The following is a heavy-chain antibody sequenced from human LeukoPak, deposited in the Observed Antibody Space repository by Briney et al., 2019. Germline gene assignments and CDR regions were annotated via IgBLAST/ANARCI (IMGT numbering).Heavy chain of an antibody. Sequence: SSQTLSLTCTVSGGSISSGNYYWSWIREHPGKGLEWIGYIHYSGNTFYNPSLKSRVTISVDTSKNQFSLRLSSVNAADTAVYYCARHGANLESFPFDYWGQGTLVTVSS. D-gene: IGHD7-27*01. J-gene: IGHJ4*02. CDR1: GGSISSGNYY. CDR3: ARHGANLESFPFDY. V-gene: IGHV4-31*03. CDR2: IHYSGNT.